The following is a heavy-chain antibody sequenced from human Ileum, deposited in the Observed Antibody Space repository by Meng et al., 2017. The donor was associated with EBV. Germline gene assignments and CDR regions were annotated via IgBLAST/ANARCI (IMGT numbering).Heavy chain of an antibody. Sequence: QRVQSGAEVKTPGASVKVSCKASVYTFTNYDISWVRQATGQGLEWMGWMNPKTGTAHYAQKFQGRVSMTRDTSITTAYMELSSLTSEDTAVYYCVRTLERGDYWGQGTLVTVSS. D-gene: IGHD5-24*01. CDR2: MNPKTGTA. CDR3: VRTLERGDY. J-gene: IGHJ4*02. CDR1: VYTFTNYD. V-gene: IGHV1-8*01.